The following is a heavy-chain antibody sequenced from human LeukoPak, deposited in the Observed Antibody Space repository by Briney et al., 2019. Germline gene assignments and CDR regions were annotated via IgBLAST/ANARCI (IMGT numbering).Heavy chain of an antibody. D-gene: IGHD6-19*01. CDR3: ATEQPVAGTGGDAFDY. CDR2: FDPEDGET. J-gene: IGHJ4*02. V-gene: IGHV1-24*01. CDR1: GYTLTELS. Sequence: GASVKVPCKVSGYTLTELSMHWVRQAPGKGLEWMGGFDPEDGETIYAQKFQGRVTMTEDTSTDTAYMELSSLRSEDTAVYYCATEQPVAGTGGDAFDYWGQGTLVTVSS.